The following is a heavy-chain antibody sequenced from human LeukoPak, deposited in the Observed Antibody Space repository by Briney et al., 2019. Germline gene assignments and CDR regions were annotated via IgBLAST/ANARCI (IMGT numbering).Heavy chain of an antibody. CDR2: IYHSGST. V-gene: IGHV4-4*02. Sequence: SGTLSLTCAVSGGSISSSNRWSWVRQPPGKGLEWIGEIYHSGSTNYNPSLKSRVTISVDKSKNQFSLKLSSVTAADTAVYYCARGGYCSSTSCSFDIWGQGTMVTVSS. CDR1: GGSISSSNR. D-gene: IGHD2-2*01. CDR3: ARGGYCSSTSCSFDI. J-gene: IGHJ3*02.